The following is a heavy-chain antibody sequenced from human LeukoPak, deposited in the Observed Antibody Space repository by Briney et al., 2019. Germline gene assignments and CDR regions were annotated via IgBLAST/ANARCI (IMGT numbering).Heavy chain of an antibody. Sequence: GESLKISCKGSGYRFNNNWIGWVRQMPGEGLEWMGAIYPGDSDTRYGPSFQGQVTISADKSTTTAYLQWSSLKASDTAMYYCASGIQLWYTDYWGQGTLVTVSS. CDR1: GYRFNNNW. CDR3: ASGIQLWYTDY. D-gene: IGHD1-1*01. CDR2: IYPGDSDT. J-gene: IGHJ4*02. V-gene: IGHV5-51*01.